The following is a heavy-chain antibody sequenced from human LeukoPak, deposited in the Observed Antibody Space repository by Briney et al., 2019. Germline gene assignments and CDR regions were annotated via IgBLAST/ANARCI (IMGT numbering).Heavy chain of an antibody. J-gene: IGHJ4*02. D-gene: IGHD2-21*02. Sequence: PGGSLRLSCAASGFTFSSYAMSWVRQAPGKGLEWVSAISGSGGSTYYADSVKGRFTISRDNSKNTLYLQMNSLRAEDTAVYYCATLFRRRIVVVTAILDYWGQGTLVTVSS. V-gene: IGHV3-23*01. CDR2: ISGSGGST. CDR1: GFTFSSYA. CDR3: ATLFRRRIVVVTAILDY.